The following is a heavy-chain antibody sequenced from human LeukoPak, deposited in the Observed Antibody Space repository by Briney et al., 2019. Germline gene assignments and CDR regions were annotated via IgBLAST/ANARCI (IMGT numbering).Heavy chain of an antibody. CDR3: ARGSTADSSGYYHVPFDY. J-gene: IGHJ4*02. CDR2: INHSGST. CDR1: GGSFSGYY. Sequence: SETLSLTCADYGGSFSGYYWSWIRQPPGKGLEWTGEINHSGSTNYNPSLKSRVTISVDTSKNQFSLKLSSVTAADTAVYYCARGSTADSSGYYHVPFDYWGQGTLVTVSS. V-gene: IGHV4-34*01. D-gene: IGHD3-22*01.